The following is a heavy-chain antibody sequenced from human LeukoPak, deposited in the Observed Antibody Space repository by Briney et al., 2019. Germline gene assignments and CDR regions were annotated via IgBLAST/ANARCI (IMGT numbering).Heavy chain of an antibody. V-gene: IGHV3-23*01. CDR2: ISGSGGGT. CDR1: GITLSNYA. Sequence: PGGSLRLSCAVSGITLSNYAMSWVRQAPGKGLEWVAGISGSGGGTHYADSVKGRFTISRDNPKNTLYLQMNNLRAGDTAVYFCAKRGVVIRVILVGFHKEAYYFDSWGQGALVTVPS. D-gene: IGHD3-22*01. J-gene: IGHJ4*02. CDR3: AKRGVVIRVILVGFHKEAYYFDS.